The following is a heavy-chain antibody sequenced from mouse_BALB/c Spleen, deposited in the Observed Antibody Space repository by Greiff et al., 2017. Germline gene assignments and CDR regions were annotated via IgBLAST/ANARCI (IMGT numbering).Heavy chain of an antibody. CDR3: ARYYGSSHYYAMDY. Sequence: EVKVEESGGGLVKPGGSLKLSCAASGFTFSSYAMSWVRQSPEKRLEWVAEISSGGSYTYYPDTVTGRFTISRDNAKNTLYLEMSSLRSEDTAMYYCARYYGSSHYYAMDYWGQGTSVTVSS. J-gene: IGHJ4*01. V-gene: IGHV5-9-4*01. CDR2: ISSGGSYT. D-gene: IGHD1-1*01. CDR1: GFTFSSYA.